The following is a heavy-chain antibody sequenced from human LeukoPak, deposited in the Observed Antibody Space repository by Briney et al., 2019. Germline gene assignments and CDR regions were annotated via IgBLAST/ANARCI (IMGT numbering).Heavy chain of an antibody. J-gene: IGHJ4*02. CDR3: TYNLRWLQLGFDY. V-gene: IGHV3-49*03. CDR1: GFTFGDYA. Sequence: GGSLRLSCTASGFTFGDYAMSWFRQAPGKGLEWVGFIRSKAYGGTTEYAASVKGRFTISRDDSKSIAYLQMNSLKTEDTAVYYCTYNLRWLQLGFDYWGQGTLVTVSS. D-gene: IGHD5-24*01. CDR2: IRSKAYGGTT.